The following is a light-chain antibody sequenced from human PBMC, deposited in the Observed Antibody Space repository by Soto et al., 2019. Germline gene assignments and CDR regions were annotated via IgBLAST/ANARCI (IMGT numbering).Light chain of an antibody. V-gene: IGLV2-8*01. Sequence: QSALTQPPSASGSPGQSLTISCTGTSSDVGAYNFVSWYQQLPGKAPKLILYQVTKRPSGVPYRFSGSKSGNTASLTVSGLQAEDEADYYCSSYAGSTAFYVFGTGTKVTVL. CDR1: SSDVGAYNF. CDR2: QVT. CDR3: SSYAGSTAFYV. J-gene: IGLJ1*01.